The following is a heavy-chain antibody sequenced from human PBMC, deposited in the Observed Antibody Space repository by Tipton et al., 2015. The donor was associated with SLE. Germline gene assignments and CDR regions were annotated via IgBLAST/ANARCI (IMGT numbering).Heavy chain of an antibody. CDR2: IYYSGST. D-gene: IGHD6-13*01. CDR3: ASRGYSSSWSFDY. Sequence: TLSLTCTVSGGSISSGSYYWGWIRQPPGKGLEWIGSIYYSGSTYYNPSLKSRVTISVDTSKNQFSLKLSSVTAADTAVYYCASRGYSSSWSFDYWGQGTLVTVSS. J-gene: IGHJ4*02. V-gene: IGHV4-39*07. CDR1: GGSISSGSYY.